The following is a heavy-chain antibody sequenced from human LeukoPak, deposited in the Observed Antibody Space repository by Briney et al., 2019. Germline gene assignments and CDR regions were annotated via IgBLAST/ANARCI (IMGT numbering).Heavy chain of an antibody. CDR1: GGSISSYY. CDR3: AGGYSGSRWLDY. CDR2: IYYSGST. Sequence: SETLSLTCTVSGGSISSYYWSWIRQPPGKGLEWIGYIYYSGSTNYNPSLKSRVTISVDTSKNQFSLKLSSVTAADTAVYYCAGGYSGSRWLDYWGQGTLVTVSS. D-gene: IGHD1-26*01. J-gene: IGHJ4*02. V-gene: IGHV4-59*01.